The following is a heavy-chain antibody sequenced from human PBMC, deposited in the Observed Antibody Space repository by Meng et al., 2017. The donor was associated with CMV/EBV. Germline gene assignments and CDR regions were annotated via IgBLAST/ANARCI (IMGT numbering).Heavy chain of an antibody. D-gene: IGHD2-8*01. J-gene: IGHJ6*02. CDR1: GGSISSYY. CDR3: ATPTNYYYYGMDV. CDR2: IYYSGST. V-gene: IGHV4-59*01. Sequence: SETLSLTRTVSGGSISSYYWSWIRQPPGKGLEWIGYIYYSGSTNYNPSLKSRVTISVDTSKNQFSLKLSSVTAADTAVYYCATPTNYYYYGMDVWGQGTTVTVSS.